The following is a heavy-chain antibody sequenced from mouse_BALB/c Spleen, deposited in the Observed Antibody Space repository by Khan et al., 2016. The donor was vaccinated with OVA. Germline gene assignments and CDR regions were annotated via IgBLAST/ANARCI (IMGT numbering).Heavy chain of an antibody. J-gene: IGHJ4*01. CDR3: ARVGYNGTMDY. CDR2: INTYTGES. CDR1: GYTFTIYG. D-gene: IGHD2-14*01. V-gene: IGHV9-3-1*01. Sequence: QVQLQQSGPELKKPGETVKISCKASGYTFTIYGMNWVRQAPGKGLKWMGWINTYTGESTYADDFKGRFAFSLETSASTAFLQINNLKNEDTATYFCARVGYNGTMDYWGQGTSVTVSS.